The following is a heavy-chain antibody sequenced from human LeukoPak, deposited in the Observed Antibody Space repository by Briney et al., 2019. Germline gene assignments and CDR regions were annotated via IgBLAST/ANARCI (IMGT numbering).Heavy chain of an antibody. CDR2: ISGSGGSA. D-gene: IGHD3-3*01. J-gene: IGHJ4*02. V-gene: IGHV3-23*01. CDR1: GFTFSSYA. CDR3: AKFTILGVVALGYFDY. Sequence: GGSLRLSCAASGFTFSSYAMTWVRQAPGKGLEWVSAISGSGGSAYYADSVKGRFTISRDNSKNTVYLQMNSLRAEDTAVYYCAKFTILGVVALGYFDYWGQGTLVTVSS.